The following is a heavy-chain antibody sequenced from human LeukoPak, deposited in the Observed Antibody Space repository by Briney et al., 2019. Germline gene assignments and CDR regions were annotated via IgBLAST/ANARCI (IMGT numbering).Heavy chain of an antibody. D-gene: IGHD3-22*01. J-gene: IGHJ4*02. CDR1: GYTFTGYY. Sequence: ASVKVSCKASGYTFTGYYIQWVRQAPGQGLEWMGRINPNSDGTDYAQRFQGRVTLTRDTSISTAYMDLCRLTSDDTAVYFCARVELTTGPRYFDSWGQGTLVTVSS. CDR2: INPNSDGT. V-gene: IGHV1-2*06. CDR3: ARVELTTGPRYFDS.